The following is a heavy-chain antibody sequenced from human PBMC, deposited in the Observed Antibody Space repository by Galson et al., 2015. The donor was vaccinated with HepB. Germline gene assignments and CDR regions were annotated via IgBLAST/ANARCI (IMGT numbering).Heavy chain of an antibody. CDR2: IYSGGST. D-gene: IGHD6-19*01. Sequence: SLRLSCAASGLTVSTNYMSWVRQAPGKGLEWVSGIYSGGSTYYADSVKGRFTISRDNSKNMVYLQMNSLRAEDTALYYCARDKIEDSIGWYDFDYWGQGTLVTVSS. V-gene: IGHV3-53*01. J-gene: IGHJ4*02. CDR3: ARDKIEDSIGWYDFDY. CDR1: GLTVSTNY.